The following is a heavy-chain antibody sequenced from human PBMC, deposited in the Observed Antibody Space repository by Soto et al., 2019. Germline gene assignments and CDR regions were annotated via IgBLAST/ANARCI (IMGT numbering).Heavy chain of an antibody. J-gene: IGHJ6*02. V-gene: IGHV3-23*01. CDR3: AKASTVTTGGPYYYYGMDV. D-gene: IGHD4-17*01. CDR1: GFTFSSYA. CDR2: ISGSGGST. Sequence: GGSLRLSCAASGFTFSSYAMSWVRQAPGKGLEWVSAISGSGGSTYYADSVKGRFTISRDNSKNTLYLQMNSLRAEDTAVYYCAKASTVTTGGPYYYYGMDVWGQGTTVTVSS.